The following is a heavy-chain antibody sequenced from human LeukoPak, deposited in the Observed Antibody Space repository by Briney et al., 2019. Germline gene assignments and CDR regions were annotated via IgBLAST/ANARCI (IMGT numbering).Heavy chain of an antibody. V-gene: IGHV1-69*01. D-gene: IGHD3-3*01. CDR1: GGTFSSYA. CDR3: ARARDITTHYYFDY. Sequence: VASVKVSCKASGGTFSSYAISWVRQAPGQGLEWMGGIIPIFGTANYAQKFQGRATITADESTSTAYMELSSLRSEDTAVYYCARARDITTHYYFDYWGQGTLVTVSS. J-gene: IGHJ4*02. CDR2: IIPIFGTA.